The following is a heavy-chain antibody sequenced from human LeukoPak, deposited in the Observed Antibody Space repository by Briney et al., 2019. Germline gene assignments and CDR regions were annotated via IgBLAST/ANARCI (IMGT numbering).Heavy chain of an antibody. CDR2: ISYDGSNK. V-gene: IGHV3-30*03. CDR1: GFTFSSYS. CDR3: ARDSSKYYYDSSGYYY. Sequence: PGGSLRLSCAASGFTFSSYSMNWIRQAPGKGLEWVAVISYDGSNKYYADSVKGRFTISRDNSKNTLYLQMNSLRAEDTAVYYCARDSSKYYYDSSGYYYWGQGTLVTVSS. J-gene: IGHJ4*02. D-gene: IGHD3-22*01.